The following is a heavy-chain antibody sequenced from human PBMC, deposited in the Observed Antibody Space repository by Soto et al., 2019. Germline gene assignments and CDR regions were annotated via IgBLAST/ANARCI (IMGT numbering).Heavy chain of an antibody. V-gene: IGHV4-30-4*01. Sequence: QVQLQESGPGLVEPSQTLSLTCTVSGGSISSGYYYWSWIRQPPVKGLEWMGHIYDSGSTYSNPSVKSRARISIDTSKNQSSLTLTSVTDADTAVSYCARGPDGDKVDYWGQGTLVTVSS. CDR1: GGSISSGYYY. J-gene: IGHJ4*02. CDR3: ARGPDGDKVDY. CDR2: IYDSGST. D-gene: IGHD7-27*01.